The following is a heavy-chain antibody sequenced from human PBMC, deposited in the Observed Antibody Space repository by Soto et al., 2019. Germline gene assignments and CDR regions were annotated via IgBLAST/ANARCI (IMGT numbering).Heavy chain of an antibody. CDR2: ITVYNGHT. Sequence: GASVKVSCKTSGYSFPDYSINWVRQAPGQGLEWLGWITVYNGHTNYAPSLQGRVAITADTATSTVYMELTTLRSDDTAVYYCAADVGGYIYGLARHWG. CDR3: AADVGGYIYGLARH. J-gene: IGHJ1*01. V-gene: IGHV1-18*01. CDR1: GYSFPDYS. D-gene: IGHD4-17*01.